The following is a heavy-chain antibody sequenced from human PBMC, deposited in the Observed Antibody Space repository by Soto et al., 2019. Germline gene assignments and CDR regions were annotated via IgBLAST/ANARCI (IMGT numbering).Heavy chain of an antibody. D-gene: IGHD3-10*01. CDR1: GFTFSMYW. CDR3: TRGPRPSSVGTGAF. J-gene: IGHJ4*02. V-gene: IGHV3-74*01. Sequence: EVQLVESGGDLVQPGGSLRLSCTASGFTFSMYWMHWVRQVPGKGPEWVSRISDDGSRADYADSVKGRFTISRDNAKNTLYLEMHVLRADYTAVYYCTRGPRPSSVGTGAFWGQGTTVTVSS. CDR2: ISDDGSRA.